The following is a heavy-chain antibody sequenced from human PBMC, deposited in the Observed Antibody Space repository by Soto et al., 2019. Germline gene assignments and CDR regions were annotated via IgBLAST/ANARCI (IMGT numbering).Heavy chain of an antibody. V-gene: IGHV3-11*04. CDR1: GFTFSDEN. CDR3: TSDSYCHSTSCFFHPRV. CDR2: ISGGGSYI. J-gene: IGHJ6*02. Sequence: GGSLRLSCSASGFTFSDENMSWVRQVPGKGLEWVSGISGGGSYIFYADSVQGRFSISRDNPKNSLFLEMNSLRVEDPAVYYGTSDSYCHSTSCFFHPRVWGPGTTVTVSS. D-gene: IGHD2-2*01.